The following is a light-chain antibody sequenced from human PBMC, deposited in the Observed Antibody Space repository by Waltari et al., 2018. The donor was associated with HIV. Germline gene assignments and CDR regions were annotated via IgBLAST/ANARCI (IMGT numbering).Light chain of an antibody. J-gene: IGKJ1*01. CDR1: QSVLYSSNNKNY. CDR3: QQYYTTPRT. V-gene: IGKV4-1*01. CDR2: WAS. Sequence: DIVMTQSPDSLAVSLGARATINCKSSQSVLYSSNNKNYLAWYQQKPGQPPKLLIYWASTRESGVPDRFNGSVSGTDFTLTISSLQAEDVALYYCQQYYTTPRTFGQGTKVEI.